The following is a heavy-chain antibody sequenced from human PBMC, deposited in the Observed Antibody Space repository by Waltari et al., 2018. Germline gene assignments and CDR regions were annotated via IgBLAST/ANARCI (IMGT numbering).Heavy chain of an antibody. CDR3: AREVAAAAGRFRWFDP. D-gene: IGHD6-13*01. V-gene: IGHV3-53*01. CDR2: IYSGGST. J-gene: IGHJ5*02. CDR1: GFPVSSTY. Sequence: EVQLVESGGGLIQPGGSLRLSCAASGFPVSSTYMSWVRQAPGKGLEWVSVIYSGGSTYYADSVKGRFTISRDNSKNTLYLQMNSLRAEDTAVYYCAREVAAAAGRFRWFDPWGQGTLVTVSS.